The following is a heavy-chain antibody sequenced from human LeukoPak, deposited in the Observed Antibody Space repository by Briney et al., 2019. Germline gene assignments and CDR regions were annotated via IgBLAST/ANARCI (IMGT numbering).Heavy chain of an antibody. CDR2: ISGSGGST. CDR3: ARDPRSHRSNDYDMSGYNSGYYYYSMDV. V-gene: IGHV3-23*01. D-gene: IGHD3-22*01. CDR1: GFTFSSYA. Sequence: PGGSLRLSCAASGFTFSSYAMSWVRQAPGKGLEWVSAISGSGGSTYYADSVKGRFTISRDNVKNSLFLQMNNLRAEDTAVYYCARDPRSHRSNDYDMSGYNSGYYYYSMDVWGKGTTVSVSS. J-gene: IGHJ6*03.